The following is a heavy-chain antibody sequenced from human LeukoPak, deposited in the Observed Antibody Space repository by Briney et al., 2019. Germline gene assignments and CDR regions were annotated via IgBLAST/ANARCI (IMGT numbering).Heavy chain of an antibody. CDR2: IYYSGST. Sequence: PSETLSLTRTVSVGSLSSSSSYWGWTRHPPGKGLEWVGSIYYSGSTYYNPSLKSRVTISVDTSKNQFSAKRSSVTAADTAVYYCARHSRSGVGATMFDYWGQGTLVTVSS. CDR1: VGSLSSSSSY. V-gene: IGHV4-39*01. D-gene: IGHD1-26*01. J-gene: IGHJ4*02. CDR3: ARHSRSGVGATMFDY.